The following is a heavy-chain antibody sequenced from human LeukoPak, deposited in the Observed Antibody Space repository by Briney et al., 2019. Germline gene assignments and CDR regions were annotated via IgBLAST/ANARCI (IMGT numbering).Heavy chain of an antibody. Sequence: GASVTVSCKASGYTFTSYAMHWVRQAPGQRLEGMGWINAGNGNTKYSQEFQGRVTITRDTSASTAYMELSSLRSEDMAVYYCARAEEYYYGSGSYYDYWGQGTLVTVSS. V-gene: IGHV1-3*03. D-gene: IGHD3-10*01. CDR1: GYTFTSYA. CDR3: ARAEEYYYGSGSYYDY. CDR2: INAGNGNT. J-gene: IGHJ4*02.